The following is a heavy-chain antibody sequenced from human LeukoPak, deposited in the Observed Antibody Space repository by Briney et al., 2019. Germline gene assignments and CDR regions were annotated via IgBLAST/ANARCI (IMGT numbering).Heavy chain of an antibody. CDR2: ISGSGGST. CDR3: AKEYCSGGSCYSNWFDP. D-gene: IGHD2-15*01. CDR1: GFIFSSYA. J-gene: IGHJ5*02. Sequence: GGSLRLSCAASGFIFSSYAMSWVRQAPGKGLEWVSAISGSGGSTYYADSVKGRFTISRDNSKNTLYLQMNSLRAEDTAVYYCAKEYCSGGSCYSNWFDPWGQGTLVTVSS. V-gene: IGHV3-23*01.